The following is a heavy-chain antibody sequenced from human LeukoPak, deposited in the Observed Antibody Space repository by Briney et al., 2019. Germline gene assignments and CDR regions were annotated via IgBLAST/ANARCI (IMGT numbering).Heavy chain of an antibody. Sequence: SETLSLTCAVSGGSISSNNWWGWVRQPPGKGLEWIGEIYHSGSPNYNPSLKSRVTISVDKSRNHFSLNLSSVTAADTAVYYCARAPYHSRVEFYFDYWGQGTLVTVSS. J-gene: IGHJ4*02. CDR1: GGSISSNNW. CDR2: IYHSGSP. CDR3: ARAPYHSRVEFYFDY. D-gene: IGHD2-15*01. V-gene: IGHV4-4*02.